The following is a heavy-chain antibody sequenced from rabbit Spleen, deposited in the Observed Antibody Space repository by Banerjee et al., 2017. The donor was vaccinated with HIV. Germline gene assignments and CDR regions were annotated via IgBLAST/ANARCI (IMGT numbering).Heavy chain of an antibody. V-gene: IGHV1S45*01. D-gene: IGHD1-1*01. J-gene: IGHJ4*01. CDR3: ARDLVAVIGWNFNL. CDR1: GFSFSDRDV. Sequence: QQRLVESGGGLVKPEGSLTLTCKASGFSFSDRDVMCWVRQAPGKGLEWIGCINSATGKDVYASWAKGRFTISTTSSTTVTLQMTSLTAADTAIYFCARDLVAVIGWNFNLWGPGTLVTVS. CDR2: INSATGKD.